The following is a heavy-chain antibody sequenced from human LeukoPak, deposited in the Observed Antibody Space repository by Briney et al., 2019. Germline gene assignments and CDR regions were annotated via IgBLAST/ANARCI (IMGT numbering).Heavy chain of an antibody. J-gene: IGHJ4*02. CDR2: IGGSGSST. CDR3: AKDIPEGVRNQLPLFDY. CDR1: GFTFSSYA. Sequence: QPGGSLRLSCAASGFTFSSYAMSWVRQAPGKGLEWVSTIGGSGSSTYSADSVKGRFTISRDNSKNTLYLQMNSLRAEDTAVYYCAKDIPEGVRNQLPLFDYWGQGTLVTVSS. V-gene: IGHV3-23*01. D-gene: IGHD2-2*01.